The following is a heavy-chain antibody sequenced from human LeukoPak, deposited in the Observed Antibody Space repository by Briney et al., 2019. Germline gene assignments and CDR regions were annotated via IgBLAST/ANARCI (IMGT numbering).Heavy chain of an antibody. D-gene: IGHD2-2*01. CDR1: GFTFSTFG. CDR2: IWYDGSNK. Sequence: GGSLRLSCAASGFTFSTFGMIWVRQAPGKGLEWVAVIWYDGSNKYYADSVKGRFTISRDNSKNTLYLQMNSLRAKDTAVYYCAKPSGGYCSSTSCLTNDYYYYYYGMDVWGQGTTVTVSS. CDR3: AKPSGGYCSSTSCLTNDYYYYYYGMDV. V-gene: IGHV3-33*06. J-gene: IGHJ6*02.